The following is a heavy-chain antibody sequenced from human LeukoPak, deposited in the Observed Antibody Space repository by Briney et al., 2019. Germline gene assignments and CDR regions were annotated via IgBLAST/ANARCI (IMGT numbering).Heavy chain of an antibody. D-gene: IGHD1-26*01. CDR2: IYSGGST. Sequence: ETGGSLRLSCAASGFTVSSNYMSWVRQAPGKGLEWVSVIYSGGSTYYADSVKGRFTISRDNSKNTLYLQMNSLRAEDTAVYYCARDPGSMEWELLTPGDYWGQGTLVTVSS. CDR3: ARDPGSMEWELLTPGDY. V-gene: IGHV3-53*05. J-gene: IGHJ4*02. CDR1: GFTVSSNY.